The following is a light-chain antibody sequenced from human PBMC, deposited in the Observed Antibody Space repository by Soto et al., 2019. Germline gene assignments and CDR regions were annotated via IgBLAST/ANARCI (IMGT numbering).Light chain of an antibody. CDR2: EVS. CDR3: SSYAGSNNYV. J-gene: IGLJ1*01. CDR1: SSDVGGYNY. V-gene: IGLV2-8*01. Sequence: QSALAQPPSASRSPRQSVTISCTGTSSDVGGYNYVSWYQQHPGKAPKLMIYEVSKRPSGVPDRFSGSTSGNTASLTVSGLQAEDEADYYCSSYAGSNNYVFGTGTKVTVL.